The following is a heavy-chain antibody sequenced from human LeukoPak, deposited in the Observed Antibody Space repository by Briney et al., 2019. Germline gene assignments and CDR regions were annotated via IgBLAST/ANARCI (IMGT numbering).Heavy chain of an antibody. Sequence: SETLSLTCTVSGGSISSYYWCWVRHPPAKGRGWVGYIYYSGSTNYNPSLKSRVTISVDTSKNQFSLKLSSVTAADTAVYYCARAREIVGATYAGAFNIWGQGTMVTVSS. CDR2: IYYSGST. V-gene: IGHV4-59*01. D-gene: IGHD1-26*01. CDR3: ARAREIVGATYAGAFNI. J-gene: IGHJ3*02. CDR1: GGSISSYY.